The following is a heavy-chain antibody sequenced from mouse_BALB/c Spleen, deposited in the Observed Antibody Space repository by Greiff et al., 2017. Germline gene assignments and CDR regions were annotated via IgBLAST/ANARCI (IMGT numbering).Heavy chain of an antibody. V-gene: IGHV1-84*02. CDR1: GYTFTDYY. J-gene: IGHJ3*01. D-gene: IGHD2-14*01. Sequence: VQLQQSGPELVKPGASVKISCKASGYTFTDYYINWVKQKPGQGLEWIGWIYPGSGNTKYNEKFKGKATLTVDKSSSTAYMQLKSLTSEDSAVYYCARSHRYDVAWFAYWGQGTLVTVSA. CDR3: ARSHRYDVAWFAY. CDR2: IYPGSGNT.